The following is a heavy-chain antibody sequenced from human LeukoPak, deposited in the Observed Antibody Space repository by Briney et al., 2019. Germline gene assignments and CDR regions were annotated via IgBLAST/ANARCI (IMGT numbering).Heavy chain of an antibody. CDR3: AREIMVDYYGSGSSRFDW. D-gene: IGHD3-10*01. CDR1: GGTFSSYA. J-gene: IGHJ5*01. V-gene: IGHV1-69*04. CDR2: IIPILGIA. Sequence: SVKVSCKASGGTFSSYAISWVRQAPGQGLEWMGRIIPILGIANYAQKFQGRVTITADKSTSTAYMELSSLRSEDTAVYYCAREIMVDYYGSGSSRFDWWGQGTLVTVSS.